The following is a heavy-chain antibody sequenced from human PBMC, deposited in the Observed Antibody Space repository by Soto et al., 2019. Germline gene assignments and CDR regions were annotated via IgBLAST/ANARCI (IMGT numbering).Heavy chain of an antibody. J-gene: IGHJ4*02. CDR1: GFTFSSYA. CDR2: ISGNGVNI. Sequence: EVQLLESGGGLLQPGGSLKLSCAASGFTFSSYAMNWVRQAPGMGLEWVSAISGNGVNIYYADSVKGRFIMSRDSSKNTVDLQMDSLRAEDTAVYYCAKGARTVAPGNYLESWGQGTLVTVSS. V-gene: IGHV3-23*01. D-gene: IGHD6-19*01. CDR3: AKGARTVAPGNYLES.